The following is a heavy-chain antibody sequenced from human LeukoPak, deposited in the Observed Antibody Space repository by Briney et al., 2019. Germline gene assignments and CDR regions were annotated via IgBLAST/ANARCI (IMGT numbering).Heavy chain of an antibody. V-gene: IGHV3-33*01. CDR3: ARESFSFDY. Sequence: GRSLRLSCAASGFTFSSYGMHWVRQAPGKGLEWVAVIWYDGSNKYYADSVKGRFAISRDSSKNTLYLQMNSLRAEDTAVYYCARESFSFDYWGQGTLVTVSS. CDR2: IWYDGSNK. CDR1: GFTFSSYG. J-gene: IGHJ4*02.